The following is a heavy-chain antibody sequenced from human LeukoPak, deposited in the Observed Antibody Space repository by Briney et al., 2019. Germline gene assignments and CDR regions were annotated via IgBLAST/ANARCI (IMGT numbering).Heavy chain of an antibody. Sequence: ASVKVSCKASGYTFTGYYMHWVRQAPGQGLEWMGWINPNNGGTNYAQKFQGRVTMTRDTSISTAYMELSRLRSDDTAVYYCARGAHYHDSSEGYDYWGQGTLVTVSS. J-gene: IGHJ4*02. CDR2: INPNNGGT. CDR1: GYTFTGYY. D-gene: IGHD3-22*01. CDR3: ARGAHYHDSSEGYDY. V-gene: IGHV1-2*02.